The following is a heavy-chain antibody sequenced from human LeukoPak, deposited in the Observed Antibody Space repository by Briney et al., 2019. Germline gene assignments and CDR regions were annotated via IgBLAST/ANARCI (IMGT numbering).Heavy chain of an antibody. CDR3: ARPSSWSLNNYFDY. CDR2: IYPGDSDT. Sequence: GESLKISCKNSGYSFTTYWIGWVRQMPGKGLEWMGIIYPGDSDTRYSPSFQGQVTISADKSISTAYLQWSSLKASDTAMYYCARPSSWSLNNYFDYWGQGTLVTVSS. V-gene: IGHV5-51*01. J-gene: IGHJ4*02. CDR1: GYSFTTYW. D-gene: IGHD6-13*01.